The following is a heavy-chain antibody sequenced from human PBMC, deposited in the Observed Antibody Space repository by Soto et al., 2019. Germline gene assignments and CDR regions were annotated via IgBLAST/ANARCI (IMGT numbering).Heavy chain of an antibody. V-gene: IGHV4-4*07. Sequence: PSETLSLTSNVSGGSISKFYWAWIRKTAGNGLEWMGRVYATGTTDYNPSLRSRVAMSVDISKKTFSLRLRSVTGADSGVYYCVRDGSKSLRDWFDPWGQGILVTVSS. CDR3: VRDGSKSLRDWFDP. J-gene: IGHJ5*02. CDR1: GGSISKFY. CDR2: VYATGTT.